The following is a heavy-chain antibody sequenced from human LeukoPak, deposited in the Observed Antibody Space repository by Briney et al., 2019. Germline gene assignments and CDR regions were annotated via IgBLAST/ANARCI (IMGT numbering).Heavy chain of an antibody. D-gene: IGHD3-22*01. CDR1: GGSISSGGYY. Sequence: SETLSLTCTVSGGSISSGGYYWSWIRQHPGTGLEWIGYIYYSGSTYYNPSLKSRVTISVDTSKNQFSLKLSSVTAADTAVYYCARVKDYDTPEIDYWGQGTLVTVSS. V-gene: IGHV4-31*03. J-gene: IGHJ4*02. CDR3: ARVKDYDTPEIDY. CDR2: IYYSGST.